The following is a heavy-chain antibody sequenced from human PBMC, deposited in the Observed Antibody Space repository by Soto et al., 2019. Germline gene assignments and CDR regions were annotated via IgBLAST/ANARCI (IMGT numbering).Heavy chain of an antibody. J-gene: IGHJ4*02. Sequence: QVQLVQSGAEVKKPGSSVKVSCKASGGTFSSYAISWVRQAPGQGLEWMGGIIPIFGTANYAQKFQGRVTITADESTTTAYRELSSLRSEDTAVYYCARSMGGYYFSVEYYFDYWGQGTLVTVSS. CDR2: IIPIFGTA. V-gene: IGHV1-69*01. D-gene: IGHD5-12*01. CDR3: ARSMGGYYFSVEYYFDY. CDR1: GGTFSSYA.